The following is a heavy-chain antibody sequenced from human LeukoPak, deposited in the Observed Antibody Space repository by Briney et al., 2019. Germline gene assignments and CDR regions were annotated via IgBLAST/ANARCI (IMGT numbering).Heavy chain of an antibody. Sequence: PGGSLRLSCAASGFTFSSYGMHWVRQAPGKGLEWVAFIRYDGSNKYYADSVKGRFTISRDNSKNTLYLQMNSLRAEDTAVYYCARDIGYQLPLAGFDYWGQGTLVSVSS. D-gene: IGHD2-2*01. CDR3: ARDIGYQLPLAGFDY. J-gene: IGHJ4*02. V-gene: IGHV3-30*02. CDR1: GFTFSSYG. CDR2: IRYDGSNK.